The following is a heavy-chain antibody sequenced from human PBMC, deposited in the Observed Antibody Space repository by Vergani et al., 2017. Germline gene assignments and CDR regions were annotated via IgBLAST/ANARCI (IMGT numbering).Heavy chain of an antibody. J-gene: IGHJ5*02. Sequence: QVQLQESGPGLVKPSQTLSLTCIVSGGSISSGSYYWSWIRQPAGKGLEWIGRIYTSGSTNCNPSLKSRVTISVDTSKNQFSLKLNSVTAADTAVYYCARARVPAAMRGWFDPWGQGTLVTVSS. CDR2: IYTSGST. V-gene: IGHV4-61*02. CDR1: GGSISSGSYY. D-gene: IGHD2-2*01. CDR3: ARARVPAAMRGWFDP.